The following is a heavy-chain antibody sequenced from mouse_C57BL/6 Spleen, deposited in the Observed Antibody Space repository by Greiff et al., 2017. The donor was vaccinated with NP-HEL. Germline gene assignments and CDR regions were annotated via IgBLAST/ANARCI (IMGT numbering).Heavy chain of an antibody. CDR3: ARELSYAMDY. Sequence: QVQLQQPGAELVKPGASVKLSCKASGYTFTSYWMHWVKQRPGRGLEWIGRFDPKSGGTKYNEKFKSKATLTVDKTSSTAYMQLSSLTSEDSAVYYCARELSYAMDYWGQGTSVTVSS. V-gene: IGHV1-72*01. D-gene: IGHD1-1*01. CDR2: FDPKSGGT. J-gene: IGHJ4*01. CDR1: GYTFTSYW.